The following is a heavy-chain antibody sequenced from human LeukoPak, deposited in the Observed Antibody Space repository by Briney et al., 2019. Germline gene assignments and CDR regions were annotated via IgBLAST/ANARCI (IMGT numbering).Heavy chain of an antibody. Sequence: SETLSLTCTVSGGSISSGSYYWSWIRQPAGKGLEWIGRIYTSGSTNYNPSLKSRVTISVDTSKNQFSLKLSSVTAADTAVYYCAGTRRVTMVRGVLRYWGQGTLVTVSS. CDR1: GGSISSGSYY. CDR3: AGTRRVTMVRGVLRY. CDR2: IYTSGST. D-gene: IGHD3-10*01. J-gene: IGHJ4*02. V-gene: IGHV4-61*02.